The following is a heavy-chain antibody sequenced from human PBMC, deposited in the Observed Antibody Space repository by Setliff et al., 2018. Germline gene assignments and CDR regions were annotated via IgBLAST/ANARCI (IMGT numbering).Heavy chain of an antibody. Sequence: SETLSLTCTVSGDSISTYYWSWIRRPAGKGLEWIGRVFVDGSTNYNPSLTRRVTMSVDTSKNQFSLKLTSVTAADTALYCCARDTSRSWAAWFDPFRQALLFTVSS. J-gene: IGHJ5*02. CDR2: VFVDGST. D-gene: IGHD1-26*01. CDR3: ARDTSRSWAAWFDP. V-gene: IGHV4-4*07. CDR1: GDSISTYY.